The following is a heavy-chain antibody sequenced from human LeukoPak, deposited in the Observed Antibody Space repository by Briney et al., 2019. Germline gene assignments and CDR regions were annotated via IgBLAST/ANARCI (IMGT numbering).Heavy chain of an antibody. D-gene: IGHD4-23*01. CDR3: ARADYGGNSAAFNI. J-gene: IGHJ3*02. V-gene: IGHV4-59*01. CDR2: IYSSGST. CDR1: GGSISNYY. Sequence: PSETLSVTCTVSGGSISNYYWNWIRQPPGKGLEWIGYIYSSGSTYFNPSLTSRVTISVDTSKNQFSLNLTSVTAANTAVYYCARADYGGNSAAFNIWGQGTMVTVSS.